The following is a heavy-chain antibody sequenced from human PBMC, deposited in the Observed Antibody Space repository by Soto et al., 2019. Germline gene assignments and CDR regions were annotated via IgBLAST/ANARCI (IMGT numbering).Heavy chain of an antibody. CDR2: ISSSGSTI. CDR1: GFTFSSYE. Sequence: SLKISCAASGFTFSSYEMNWVRQAPGKGLEWVSYISSSGSTIYYADSVKGPFTISRDNAKKSLYLKMNSLRAEDTAVYYCARCGKEGSSGYVSYEMDACGQRTAVTVSS. D-gene: IGHD6-25*01. V-gene: IGHV3-48*03. CDR3: ARCGKEGSSGYVSYEMDA. J-gene: IGHJ6*02.